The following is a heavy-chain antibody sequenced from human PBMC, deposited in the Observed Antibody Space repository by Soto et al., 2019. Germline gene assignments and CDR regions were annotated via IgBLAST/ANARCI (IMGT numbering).Heavy chain of an antibody. CDR1: GGSISSGDYY. D-gene: IGHD3-10*01. CDR2: ISYSGSA. CDR3: ARDGWQMVRGVSISGGMDV. J-gene: IGHJ6*02. Sequence: SETLSLTCTVSGGSISSGDYYWSWIRQPPGMGREWIGYISYSGSAYYNPSLKSRLSIAVDTSKKQSSLNLRSVTAADTAVYYCARDGWQMVRGVSISGGMDVWGQGTTVTVSS. V-gene: IGHV4-30-4*08.